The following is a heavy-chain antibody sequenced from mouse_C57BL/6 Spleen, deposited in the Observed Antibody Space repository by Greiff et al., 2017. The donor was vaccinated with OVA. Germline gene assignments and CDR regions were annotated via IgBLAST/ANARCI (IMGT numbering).Heavy chain of an antibody. V-gene: IGHV5-6*01. CDR3: ARRELGLYYFDY. D-gene: IGHD4-1*01. Sequence: EVQVVESGGDLVKPGGSLKLSCAASGFTFSSYGMSWVRQTPDKRLEWVATISSGGSYTYYPDSVKGRFTISRDNAKNTLYLQMSSLKSEDTAMYYCARRELGLYYFDYWGQGTTLTVSS. CDR1: GFTFSSYG. CDR2: ISSGGSYT. J-gene: IGHJ2*01.